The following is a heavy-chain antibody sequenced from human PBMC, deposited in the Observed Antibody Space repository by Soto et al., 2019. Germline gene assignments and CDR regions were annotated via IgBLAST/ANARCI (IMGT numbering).Heavy chain of an antibody. CDR3: ARASKLHLVPFDI. D-gene: IGHD1-7*01. CDR1: GCSLSSGGYF. J-gene: IGHJ3*02. V-gene: IGHV4-31*03. CDR2: IYYSGST. Sequence: SENPSPTCTFSGCSLSSGGYFWGWVRPHPGKGLEWIGYIYYSGSTYYNPSLKSRVTISVDTSKNQFSLKLSSVTAADTAVYYCARASKLHLVPFDIWGQGTMVTVSS.